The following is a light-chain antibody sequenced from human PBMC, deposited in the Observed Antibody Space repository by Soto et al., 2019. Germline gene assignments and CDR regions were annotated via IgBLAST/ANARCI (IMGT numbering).Light chain of an antibody. CDR1: QSLSSS. J-gene: IGKJ2*01. Sequence: EIVMTQSPATLSVYPGERATLSCRASQSLSSSLAWFQQKPGQAPRLLIYAASARATGIAARLSGSGSGAEFTLTISSVQSEYVAVYYCLQHKSWPFTLGQGTKLEIK. V-gene: IGKV3-15*01. CDR2: AAS. CDR3: LQHKSWPFT.